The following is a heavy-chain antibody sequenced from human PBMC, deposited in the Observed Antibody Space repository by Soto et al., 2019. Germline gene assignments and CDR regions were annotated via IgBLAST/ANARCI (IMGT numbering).Heavy chain of an antibody. CDR1: GYTFTSYY. V-gene: IGHV1-46*01. CDR2: INPSGGST. J-gene: IGHJ4*02. D-gene: IGHD3-3*01. CDR3: ARAKKLGVSSFYTIFGVVLEGIDD. Sequence: ASVKVSCKASGYTFTSYYMHWVRQAPGQGLEWMGIINPSGGSTSYAQKFQGRVTMTRDTSTSTVYMELSSLRSEDTAVYYCARAKKLGVSSFYTIFGVVLEGIDDWGQGTLVTVSS.